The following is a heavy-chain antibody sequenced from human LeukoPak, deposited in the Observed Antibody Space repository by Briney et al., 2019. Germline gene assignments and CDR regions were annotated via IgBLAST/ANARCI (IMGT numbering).Heavy chain of an antibody. CDR2: ISDTGRLS. V-gene: IGHV3-23*01. Sequence: GGSLRLSCAASGFTFSSSAMSWVRQAPGKGLEWVAAISDTGRLSYCADSVNGRFTISRDNSKNTLYLQMNSLRAEDTAVYYCAKSSYYDSSGYYREYYFDHWGQGTLVTVSS. J-gene: IGHJ4*02. CDR1: GFTFSSSA. D-gene: IGHD3-22*01. CDR3: AKSSYYDSSGYYREYYFDH.